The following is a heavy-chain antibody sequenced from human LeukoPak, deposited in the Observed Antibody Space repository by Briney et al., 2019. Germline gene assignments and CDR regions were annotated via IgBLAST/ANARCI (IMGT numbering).Heavy chain of an antibody. D-gene: IGHD3-16*01. J-gene: IGHJ4*02. CDR1: GGSINTYY. Sequence: SETLSLTCSVSGGSINTYYWTWIRLSPGKGLDWIGYIYYSGTTNYNPSLKSRVSMSVDTSRNQLSLRLSSVTAADTAIYYCARGTVQMGMGERFFDFWGQGTLVTVSS. CDR3: ARGTVQMGMGERFFDF. V-gene: IGHV4-59*01. CDR2: IYYSGTT.